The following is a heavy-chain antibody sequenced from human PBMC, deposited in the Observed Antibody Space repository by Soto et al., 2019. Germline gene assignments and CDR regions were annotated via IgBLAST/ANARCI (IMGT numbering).Heavy chain of an antibody. Sequence: QVQLVQSGAEVKKPGASVKVSCKASGYTFTSYGISWVRQAPGQGLEWMGWISAYNGNTNYAQKLQGRGTMTTDTTTSTDYMELRSLGSDDTAVYYFSRGKSRFKKNYDAFDIWVQGTMVTVSS. D-gene: IGHD1-7*01. J-gene: IGHJ3*02. CDR2: ISAYNGNT. CDR3: SRGKSRFKKNYDAFDI. CDR1: GYTFTSYG. V-gene: IGHV1-18*01.